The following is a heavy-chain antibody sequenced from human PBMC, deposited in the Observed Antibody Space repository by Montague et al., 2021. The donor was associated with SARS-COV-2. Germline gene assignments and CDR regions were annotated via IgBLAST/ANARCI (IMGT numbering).Heavy chain of an antibody. CDR3: ARQDDILTGYYYYGMDV. J-gene: IGHJ6*02. CDR1: GGSISSSSYY. Sequence: SETLSLTCTVSGGSISSSSYYWGWIRQPPGKGLEWIGSIYYSGSTYYXXXLKSRVTISVDMSKNQFSLKLSSVTAADTAVYYCARQDDILTGYYYYGMDVWGQGTTVTVSS. CDR2: IYYSGST. V-gene: IGHV4-39*01. D-gene: IGHD3-9*01.